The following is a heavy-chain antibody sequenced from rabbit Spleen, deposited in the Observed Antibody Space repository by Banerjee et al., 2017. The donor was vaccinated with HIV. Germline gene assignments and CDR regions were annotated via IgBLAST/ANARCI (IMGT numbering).Heavy chain of an antibody. D-gene: IGHD5-1*01. J-gene: IGHJ4*01. V-gene: IGHV1S40*01. CDR1: GFSFSSGYY. Sequence: QQLEESGGGLVKPGASLTLTCTASGFSFSSGYYMCWVRQAPGKGLEWIGCIYAGSSGSTYYASWAKGRFTISKTSSTTVTLQMTSLTVADTATYFCARAGEGGDGYLNLWGQGTLVTVS. CDR2: IYAGSSGST. CDR3: ARAGEGGDGYLNL.